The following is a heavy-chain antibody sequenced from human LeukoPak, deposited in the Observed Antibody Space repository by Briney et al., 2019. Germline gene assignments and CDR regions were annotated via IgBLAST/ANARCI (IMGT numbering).Heavy chain of an antibody. J-gene: IGHJ4*02. CDR2: IYSDGSA. D-gene: IGHD5-12*01. V-gene: IGHV3-53*05. CDR1: GFIVSSNY. Sequence: GGSLRLSCAASGFIVSSNYMSWVRQAPGKGLEWVSVIYSDGSAYYADSVKGRFTISRDNSKNTLYLQMNSLRAEDTAVYYCAGGVVSGYESKIGDYFDYWGQGTLVTVSS. CDR3: AGGVVSGYESKIGDYFDY.